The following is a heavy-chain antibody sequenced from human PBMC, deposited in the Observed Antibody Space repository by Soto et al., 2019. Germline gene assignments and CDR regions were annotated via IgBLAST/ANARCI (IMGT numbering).Heavy chain of an antibody. J-gene: IGHJ6*02. CDR2: TYYRSKWYT. D-gene: IGHD3-9*01. V-gene: IGHV6-1*01. Sequence: QTLSLTCAISGDSVASNSAAWNWIRQSPSRGLEWLGRTYYRSKWYTDYAESVKSRITINPDTSKNQVSLQLKSVTPEDTAVYYCTTGATRGRYVNYYYGIDGWGQGTTVTVSS. CDR1: GDSVASNSAA. CDR3: TTGATRGRYVNYYYGIDG.